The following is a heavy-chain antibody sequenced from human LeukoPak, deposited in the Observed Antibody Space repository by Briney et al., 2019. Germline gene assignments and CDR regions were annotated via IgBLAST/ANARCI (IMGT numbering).Heavy chain of an antibody. CDR1: GFTFSNAW. V-gene: IGHV3-15*01. CDR2: IKSKAEGETR. D-gene: IGHD4-23*01. Sequence: PGGSLRLSCAASGFTFSNAWMGWVRQTPGKGLEWVGRIKSKAEGETRDYAAPVKGRFTISRDDSRNTVYLEMNSLKTEDTAVYYCTTAAVVTGFGCWGQGTLVTVFS. CDR3: TTAAVVTGFGC. J-gene: IGHJ4*02.